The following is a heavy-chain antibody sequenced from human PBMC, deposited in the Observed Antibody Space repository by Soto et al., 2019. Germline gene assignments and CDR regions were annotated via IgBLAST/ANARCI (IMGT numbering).Heavy chain of an antibody. Sequence: QPGGSLRLSCAASGFTFSSYSMNWVRQAPGKGLEWVSYISSSSSTSYADSVKGRFTISRDNAKNTLYLQMNSLRAEDTAVYYCASSYGYTYGSYWGQGTLVTVSS. CDR1: GFTFSSYS. J-gene: IGHJ4*02. CDR2: ISSSSST. D-gene: IGHD5-18*01. CDR3: ASSYGYTYGSY. V-gene: IGHV3-48*04.